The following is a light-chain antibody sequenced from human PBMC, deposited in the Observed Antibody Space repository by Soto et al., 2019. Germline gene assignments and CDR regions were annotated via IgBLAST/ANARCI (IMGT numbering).Light chain of an antibody. Sequence: DIQMTQSPSTLSASVGDRVTITCLASQSISSWLAWYQQKPGKAPKLLIYDASSLESGVPSRFSGSGSGTEFTLTISSLQPDDFATYYCQQYNSYSRTSGQGTKVDIK. CDR1: QSISSW. CDR2: DAS. J-gene: IGKJ1*01. CDR3: QQYNSYSRT. V-gene: IGKV1-5*01.